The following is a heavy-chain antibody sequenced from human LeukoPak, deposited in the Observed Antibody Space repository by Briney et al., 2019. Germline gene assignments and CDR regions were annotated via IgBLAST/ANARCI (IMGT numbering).Heavy chain of an antibody. CDR1: GDTFTGYD. J-gene: IGHJ4*02. D-gene: IGHD2-8*01. CDR3: ARGRKRHPPYCTNGVCYFFDY. Sequence: ASVKVSCKASGDTFTGYDVNWVRQATGQGLEWMGWMNPNSGNTGYAQRFQGRVTMTRNTSISTAYMELSSLRSEDTAVYYRARGRKRHPPYCTNGVCYFFDYWGQGTLVTVSS. CDR2: MNPNSGNT. V-gene: IGHV1-8*01.